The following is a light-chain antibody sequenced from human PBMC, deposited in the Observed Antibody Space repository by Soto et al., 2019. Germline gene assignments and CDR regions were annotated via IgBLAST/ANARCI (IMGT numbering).Light chain of an antibody. Sequence: GVKNSAATLSVSLGESPTLSCRASQGLSSNFGWYQQKPGQAPRILIKGASTRAIGIQARFSGSGSGTEFTLTISSLRSEDLAVYYAQQYGSSPATFGQGT. CDR3: QQYGSSPAT. CDR1: QGLSSN. J-gene: IGKJ1*01. CDR2: GAS. V-gene: IGKV3D-15*02.